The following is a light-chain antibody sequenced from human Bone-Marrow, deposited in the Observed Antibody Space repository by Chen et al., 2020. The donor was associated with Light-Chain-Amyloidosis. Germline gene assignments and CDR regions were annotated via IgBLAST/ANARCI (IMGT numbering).Light chain of an antibody. J-gene: IGKJ5*01. CDR2: DAS. CDR1: QIVSSY. CDR3: QQRSNRPPLT. V-gene: IGKV3-11*01. Sequence: EIVLTQSPATLSLAPGERATLSCRASQIVSSYLAWYQQQPGQATRLLIYDASNRSTGIPDRVSGSGSGTDFTLTISSLEPEDFAVYYCQQRSNRPPLTFGQGTRLEIK.